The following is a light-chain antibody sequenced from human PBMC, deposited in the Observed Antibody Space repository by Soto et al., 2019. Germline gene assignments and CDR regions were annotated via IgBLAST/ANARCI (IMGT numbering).Light chain of an antibody. Sequence: QSALTQPASVSGSPGQSITISCSGTSSDVGGYDYVSWYQQHPGRAPKLIIYDVTSRPSGVSDRFSGSKSGNTASLTISGLQAEDEADYYCSSYTGSATVVFGAGTKLTVL. J-gene: IGLJ2*01. V-gene: IGLV2-14*03. CDR1: SSDVGGYDY. CDR3: SSYTGSATVV. CDR2: DVT.